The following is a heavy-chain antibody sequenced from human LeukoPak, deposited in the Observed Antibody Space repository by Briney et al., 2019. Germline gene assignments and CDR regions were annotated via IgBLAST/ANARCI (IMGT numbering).Heavy chain of an antibody. CDR1: GGSISSYY. CDR3: AGSIAAAGIPPGSSDY. CDR2: IYYSGST. D-gene: IGHD6-13*01. Sequence: SETLSLTCTVSGGSISSYYWSWIRQPPGKGLEWIGCIYYSGSTNYNPSLKSRVTISVDTSKNQFSLKLSSVTAADTAVYYCAGSIAAAGIPPGSSDYWGQGTLVTVSS. J-gene: IGHJ4*02. V-gene: IGHV4-59*08.